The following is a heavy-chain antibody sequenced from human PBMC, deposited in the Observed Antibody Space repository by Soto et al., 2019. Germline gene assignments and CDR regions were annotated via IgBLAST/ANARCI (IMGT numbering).Heavy chain of an antibody. V-gene: IGHV3-7*03. CDR3: ARHETYYDILTGYPPYYYYYMDV. D-gene: IGHD3-9*01. J-gene: IGHJ6*03. CDR1: GFTFSSYW. CDR2: IKQDGSEK. Sequence: PGGSLRLSCAASGFTFSSYWMSWVRQAPGKGLEWVANIKQDGSEKYYVDSVKGRFTISRDNAKNSLYLQMNSLKASDTAMYYCARHETYYDILTGYPPYYYYYMDVWGKGTTVTVSS.